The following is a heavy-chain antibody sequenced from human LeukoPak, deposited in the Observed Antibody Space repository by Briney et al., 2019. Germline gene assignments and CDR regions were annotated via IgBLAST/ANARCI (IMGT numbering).Heavy chain of an antibody. CDR2: ISSSSSYT. CDR1: GFTFSSYS. CDR3: ARDKGGYSSSPIY. D-gene: IGHD6-13*01. Sequence: PGGSLRLSCAASGFTFSSYSMNWVRQAPGKGLEWVSSISSSSSYTYYADSVKGRFTISRDNAKNSLYLQMNSLRAEDTAVYYCARDKGGYSSSPIYWGQGTLVTVSS. J-gene: IGHJ4*02. V-gene: IGHV3-21*01.